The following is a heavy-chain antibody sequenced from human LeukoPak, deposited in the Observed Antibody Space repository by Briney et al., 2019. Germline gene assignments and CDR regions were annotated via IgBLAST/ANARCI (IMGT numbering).Heavy chain of an antibody. V-gene: IGHV3-11*04. Sequence: PGGSLRLSCAASGFTFSDYYMSWIRQAPGKGLERVSYISSSGSTIYYADSVKGRFTISRDNAKNSLYLQMNSLRAEDTAVCYCARRRIAAAGPIDYWGQGTLVTVSS. CDR2: ISSSGSTI. CDR1: GFTFSDYY. CDR3: ARRRIAAAGPIDY. J-gene: IGHJ4*02. D-gene: IGHD6-13*01.